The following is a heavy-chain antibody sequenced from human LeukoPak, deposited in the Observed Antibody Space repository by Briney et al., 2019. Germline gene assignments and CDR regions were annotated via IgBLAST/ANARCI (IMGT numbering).Heavy chain of an antibody. V-gene: IGHV3-15*01. D-gene: IGHD1-26*01. Sequence: GGSLRLSCAASGFTFSNAWMSWVRQAPGKGLEWVGRIKSKTDGGTTDYAAPVKGRFTISRDDSKNTLYLQMNSLKTEDTAVYCCTTAGDRRWELPKILPFDYWGQGTLVTVSS. J-gene: IGHJ4*02. CDR2: IKSKTDGGTT. CDR3: TTAGDRRWELPKILPFDY. CDR1: GFTFSNAW.